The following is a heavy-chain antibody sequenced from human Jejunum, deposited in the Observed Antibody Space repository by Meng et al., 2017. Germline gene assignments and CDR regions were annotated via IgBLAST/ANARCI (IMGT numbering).Heavy chain of an antibody. J-gene: IGHJ4*02. CDR2: IKSKSDGETT. CDR3: TTLRLRY. V-gene: IGHV3-15*01. Sequence: GGSLRLSCAASGFIFSNAWMTWVRQAPGKGLEWIGRIKSKSDGETTDYAAPVKGRFTISRDDSKNTLYLQMNSLKSEDTAVYYCTTLRLRYWGQGTLVTVSS. CDR1: GFIFSNAW.